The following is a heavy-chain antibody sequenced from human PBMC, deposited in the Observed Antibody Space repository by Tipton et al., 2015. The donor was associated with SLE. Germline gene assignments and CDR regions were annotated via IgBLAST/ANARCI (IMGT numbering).Heavy chain of an antibody. CDR1: GFTFSDYA. J-gene: IGHJ4*02. Sequence: GSLRLSCAASGFTFSDYAMSWVRQAPGKGLKWVSIIYSGDSSTYYANSVKGRFSISRDDSKNTLYLEMNSLRAEDTAVYFCAKSGSSQSDYWGQGTLVTVSS. D-gene: IGHD5-12*01. V-gene: IGHV3-23*03. CDR2: IYSGDSST. CDR3: AKSGSSQSDY.